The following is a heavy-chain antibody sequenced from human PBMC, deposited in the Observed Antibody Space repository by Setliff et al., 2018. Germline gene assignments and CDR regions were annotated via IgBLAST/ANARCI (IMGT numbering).Heavy chain of an antibody. V-gene: IGHV1-69*13. CDR1: GYTFTTYG. J-gene: IGHJ6*03. Sequence: GASVKVSCKASGYTFTTYGVAWVRQAPGQGLEWMGGIIPMFGTNYAQKFQGRITITADESTSTAYMELSSLGSEDTAVYYCAGGQPLVRKYYYYMDVWGKGTTVTVSS. CDR2: IIPMFGT. CDR3: AGGQPLVRKYYYYMDV. D-gene: IGHD3-10*01.